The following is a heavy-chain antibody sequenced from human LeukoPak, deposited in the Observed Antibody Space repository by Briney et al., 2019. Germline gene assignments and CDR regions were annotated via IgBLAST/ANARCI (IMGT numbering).Heavy chain of an antibody. Sequence: ASVKVFCKASGYSFTTYYLHWVRQAPGQGLEWMGVINPSDSTTTYAQKFQGRLTMTRDTSTSTVYMDLSSLRSEDTAVYYCARAMYYDILTGHKGGFDPWGQGTLVTVSS. V-gene: IGHV1-46*01. J-gene: IGHJ5*02. D-gene: IGHD3-9*01. CDR3: ARAMYYDILTGHKGGFDP. CDR2: INPSDSTT. CDR1: GYSFTTYY.